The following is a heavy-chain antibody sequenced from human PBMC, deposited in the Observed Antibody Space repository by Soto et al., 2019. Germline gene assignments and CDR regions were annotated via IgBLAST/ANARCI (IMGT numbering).Heavy chain of an antibody. V-gene: IGHV3-30-3*01. CDR1: GFTFRSYH. CDR3: ARAMDAAMASKDNWFDP. CDR2: ISYDENNK. Sequence: GGSLRLSCAASGFTFRSYHMHWVRQAPGKGLEWVASISYDENNKYYTDSVKGRFTISRDNSKNTLYLQMNSLRDEDTAVYYCARAMDAAMASKDNWFDPWGQGTLVTVSS. D-gene: IGHD5-18*01. J-gene: IGHJ5*02.